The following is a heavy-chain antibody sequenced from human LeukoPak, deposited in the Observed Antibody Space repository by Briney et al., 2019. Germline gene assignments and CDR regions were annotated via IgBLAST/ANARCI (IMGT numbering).Heavy chain of an antibody. V-gene: IGHV4-59*08. CDR1: GGYIITHY. Sequence: PSETLSLPCTVPGGYIITHYWRLPRQPPGKGLEWIGYIYDTGSTNYNPSLKSRVTISLDTSENQFSLTLSSLTAADTAVYYCARRRPDAVEIWGQGTMVTVSS. J-gene: IGHJ3*02. CDR3: ARRRPDAVEI. D-gene: IGHD6-6*01. CDR2: IYDTGST.